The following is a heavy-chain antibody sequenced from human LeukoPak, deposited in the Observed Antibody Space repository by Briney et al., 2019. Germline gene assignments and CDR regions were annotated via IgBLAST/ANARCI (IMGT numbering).Heavy chain of an antibody. J-gene: IGHJ4*02. CDR3: AKDRGSTGGYYFDY. V-gene: IGHV3-30*18. Sequence: PGGSLRLSCAASGFTFSSYGMHWVRQAPGKGLEWVAVISYDGSNKYYADSVKGRFTISRDNSKNTLYLQINSLRAEDTAVYYCAKDRGSTGGYYFDYWGQGTLVTVSS. CDR2: ISYDGSNK. CDR1: GFTFSSYG. D-gene: IGHD6-13*01.